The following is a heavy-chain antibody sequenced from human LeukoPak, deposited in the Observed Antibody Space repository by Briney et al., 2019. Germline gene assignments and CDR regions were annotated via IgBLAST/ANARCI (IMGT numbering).Heavy chain of an antibody. Sequence: GGSLRLSCAASEFTFSTYAMSWVRQAPGKGLEWVSGISGSGVSTYYADSVKGRFTISRDNSKNTLYQQMNSLRAADTAVYYCAKQPGGYTKNPFDYWGQGTLVTVSS. V-gene: IGHV3-23*01. D-gene: IGHD5-12*01. CDR2: ISGSGVST. CDR3: AKQPGGYTKNPFDY. CDR1: EFTFSTYA. J-gene: IGHJ4*02.